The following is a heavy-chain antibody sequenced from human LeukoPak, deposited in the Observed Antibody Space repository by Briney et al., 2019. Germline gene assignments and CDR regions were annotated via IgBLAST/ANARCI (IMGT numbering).Heavy chain of an antibody. D-gene: IGHD2-15*01. Sequence: GGSLRLSCAASGFTFNTFAMNWVRQAPGKGLEWVSSISGNGGSAYYADSVKGRFTISRDNSRSSVYLQMNSLGAEDTSIYYCAKDLLGYSRPIDSWGQGTLVTVSS. CDR2: ISGNGGSA. CDR1: GFTFNTFA. CDR3: AKDLLGYSRPIDS. J-gene: IGHJ4*02. V-gene: IGHV3-23*01.